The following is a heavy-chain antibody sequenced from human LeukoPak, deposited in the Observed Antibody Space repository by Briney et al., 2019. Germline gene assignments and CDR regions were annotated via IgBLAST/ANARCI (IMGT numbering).Heavy chain of an antibody. J-gene: IGHJ4*02. CDR3: ARDLWFGELSSGFDY. V-gene: IGHV3-7*01. D-gene: IGHD3-10*01. Sequence: PGGSLRLSCAASGFTLSSYWMSWVRQAPGKGLEWVANIKQDGSEKYYVDSVKGRFTISRDNAKNSLYLQMNSLRAEDTAVYYCARDLWFGELSSGFDYWGQGTLVTVSS. CDR1: GFTLSSYW. CDR2: IKQDGSEK.